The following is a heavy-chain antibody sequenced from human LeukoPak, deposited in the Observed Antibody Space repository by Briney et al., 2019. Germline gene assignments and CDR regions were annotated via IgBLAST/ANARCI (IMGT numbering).Heavy chain of an antibody. CDR3: VRDSGMKQQLDYFDY. CDR1: GYTFTSYY. CDR2: INPSGGST. Sequence: GASVKVSCKASGYTFTSYYMHWVRQAPGQGLEWMGIINPSGGSTSYTQKFQGRVAMTRDTSTSTVYMELSSLRSEDTAVYYCVRDSGMKQQLDYFDYWGQGTLVTVSS. D-gene: IGHD6-13*01. V-gene: IGHV1-46*01. J-gene: IGHJ4*02.